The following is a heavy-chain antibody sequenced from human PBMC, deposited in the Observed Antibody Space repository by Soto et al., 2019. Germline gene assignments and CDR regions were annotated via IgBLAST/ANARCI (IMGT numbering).Heavy chain of an antibody. CDR3: ARIEIAAADYYYYYGMDV. CDR2: IFSNDEK. V-gene: IGHV2-26*01. D-gene: IGHD6-13*01. CDR1: GFSLSNARMG. J-gene: IGHJ6*02. Sequence: QVTLKESGPVLVKPTETLTLTCTVSGFSLSNARMGVSWIRQPPGKALEWLAHIFSNDEKSYSTSLKSRLTISKDTSKSQVVLTMTNMDPVDTATYYCARIEIAAADYYYYYGMDVWGQGTTVTVSS.